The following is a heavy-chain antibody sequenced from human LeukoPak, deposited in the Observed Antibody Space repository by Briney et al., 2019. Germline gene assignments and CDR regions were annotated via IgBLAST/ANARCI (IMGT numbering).Heavy chain of an antibody. D-gene: IGHD2-2*01. CDR1: GGTFSSYA. J-gene: IGHJ3*02. Sequence: ASVKVSCKASGGTFSSYAISWVRQAPGQGLEWMGGIIPIFGTANYAQKFQGRVTITADESTSTAYMELSSLRSEDTAVYYCAGIASPYAFDIWGQGTMVTVSS. CDR2: IIPIFGTA. V-gene: IGHV1-69*13. CDR3: AGIASPYAFDI.